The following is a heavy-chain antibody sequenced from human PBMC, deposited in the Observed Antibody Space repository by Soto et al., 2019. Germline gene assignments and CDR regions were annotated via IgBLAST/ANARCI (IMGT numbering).Heavy chain of an antibody. CDR1: GGTFSNYA. V-gene: IGHV1-69*13. Sequence: GASVKVSCKASGGTFSNYAISWVRQAPGQGLEWMGGIITTFNTATYALNFHGRVTITADENARTAYMELSSLRSDDTAVYYCARSRCPNGVCYSHSTGLDVWGPGTTVTVS. CDR2: IITTFNTA. CDR3: ARSRCPNGVCYSHSTGLDV. D-gene: IGHD2-8*01. J-gene: IGHJ6*02.